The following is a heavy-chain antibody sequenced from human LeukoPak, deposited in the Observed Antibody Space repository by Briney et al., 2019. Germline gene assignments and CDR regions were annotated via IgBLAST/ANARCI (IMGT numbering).Heavy chain of an antibody. J-gene: IGHJ4*02. CDR2: IQYDGSNK. CDR3: AREVFDY. Sequence: GGSLRLSCAASGFTFSGYGMHWVRQAPGKGLEWVAFIQYDGSNKYYADSVKGRFTISRDNSKNTLYLQMNSLRAEDTAVYYCAREVFDYWGQGTLVTVSS. CDR1: GFTFSGYG. V-gene: IGHV3-30*02.